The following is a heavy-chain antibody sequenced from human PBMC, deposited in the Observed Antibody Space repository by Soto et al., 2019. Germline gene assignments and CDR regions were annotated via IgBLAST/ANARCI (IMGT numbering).Heavy chain of an antibody. D-gene: IGHD6-13*01. CDR1: GCTFTSYG. Sequence: GAPVKVSCKASGCTFTSYGISWVRQAPGQGLEWMGWISAYNGNTNYAQKLQGRVTMTTDTSTSTAYMELRSLRSDDTAVYYCARDSSNWINGYYGMDVWGQGTTVTVSS. V-gene: IGHV1-18*01. CDR2: ISAYNGNT. CDR3: ARDSSNWINGYYGMDV. J-gene: IGHJ6*02.